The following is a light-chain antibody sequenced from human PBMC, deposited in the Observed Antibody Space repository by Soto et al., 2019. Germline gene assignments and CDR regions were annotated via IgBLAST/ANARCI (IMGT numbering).Light chain of an antibody. J-gene: IGKJ4*01. CDR3: QQYGSSPS. V-gene: IGKV3D-20*01. CDR1: HSVSTNY. CDR2: DAS. Sequence: IVLTQSPATLSLSPGERATLYCGASHSVSTNYVAWYQQKPGLAPRLLIYDASRRATGISDRFSGSGSGTDFTLTISRLEPEDFAVYYCQQYGSSPSFGGGTKVEIK.